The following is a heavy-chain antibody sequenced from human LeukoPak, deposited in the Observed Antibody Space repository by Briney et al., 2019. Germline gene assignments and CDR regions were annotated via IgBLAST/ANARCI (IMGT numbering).Heavy chain of an antibody. CDR3: ARRRNYLSHFDY. V-gene: IGHV4-34*01. CDR2: INHRRSTDYRST. CDR1: GGSFSGYY. J-gene: IGHJ4*02. D-gene: IGHD1-7*01. Sequence: PSETLSLTCAVYGGSFSGYYWSWIRQPPGKGLEWIGEINHRRSTDYRSTNYNPSLKSRATMSLDTSKNRFSLKLSSVTAADTALYYCARRRNYLSHFDYWGQGTLVTVSS.